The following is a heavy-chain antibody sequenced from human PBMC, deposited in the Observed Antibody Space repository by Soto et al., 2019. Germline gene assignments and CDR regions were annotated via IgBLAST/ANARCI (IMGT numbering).Heavy chain of an antibody. V-gene: IGHV3-23*01. CDR2: IGGSGGST. D-gene: IGHD1-7*01. CDR1: GFTFSSYA. CDR3: AKDNDSNFTRWFDP. Sequence: PGGSLRLSCAASGFTFSSYAMSWVRQAPGKGLEWVSAIGGSGGSTYYADSVKGRFTISRDNSKNTLYLQMNSLRAEDTAVYYCAKDNDSNFTRWFDPWGQGTLVTVSS. J-gene: IGHJ5*02.